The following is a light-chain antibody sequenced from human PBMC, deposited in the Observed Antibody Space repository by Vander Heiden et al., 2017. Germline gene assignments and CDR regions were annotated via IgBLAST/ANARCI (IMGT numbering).Light chain of an antibody. J-gene: IGKJ1*01. CDR1: QSVSSY. CDR3: QHRSGWLPGT. Sequence: EIVCTQSPTPLSLSPGEGRTLCCRASQSVSSYLAWYQQKPGQAPRLLIYEASNRATGMPGRFSGSGSGTDFTLTISSLEPEDSAVYYCQHRSGWLPGTFGPGTKVEIK. V-gene: IGKV3-11*01. CDR2: EAS.